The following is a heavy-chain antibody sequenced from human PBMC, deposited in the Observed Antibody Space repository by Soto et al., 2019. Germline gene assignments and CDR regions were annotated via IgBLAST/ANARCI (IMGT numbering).Heavy chain of an antibody. CDR3: ARRHDSSKGGDN. D-gene: IGHD3-22*01. Sequence: SETLSLTCTVSAGSISSYCWSWIRQPPGKGLEWIGYIYYSGSTNYNPSLESRVTISVDTSKNQFSLNLSSVTAADTAVYYCARRHDSSKGGDNWAQGTLVT. V-gene: IGHV4-59*08. J-gene: IGHJ4*02. CDR1: AGSISSYC. CDR2: IYYSGST.